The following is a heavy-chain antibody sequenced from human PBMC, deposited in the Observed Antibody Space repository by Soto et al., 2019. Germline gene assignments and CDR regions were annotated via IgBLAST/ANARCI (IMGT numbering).Heavy chain of an antibody. J-gene: IGHJ6*02. Sequence: QVQLQESGPGLVKPSQTLSLTCTVSGGSISSGGYYWSWIRQHPGKGLEWIGYIYYSGSTYYNPYLKSRVTISVDTSKNQFSPKLSSVTAADTAVYYCARGGRRSPGMDVWGQGTTVTVSS. V-gene: IGHV4-31*03. CDR3: ARGGRRSPGMDV. CDR2: IYYSGST. CDR1: GGSISSGGYY.